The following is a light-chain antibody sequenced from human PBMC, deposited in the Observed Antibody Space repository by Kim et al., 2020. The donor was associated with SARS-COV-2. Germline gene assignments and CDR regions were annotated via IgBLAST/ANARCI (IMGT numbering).Light chain of an antibody. V-gene: IGKV1-NL1*01. Sequence: EAVVNRVTLTCRASQGISNSLAWYQQKPGKAPKLLLYASSKFESGVPSRFSGSGSGTDYTLTISSLQPEDFATYYCQQYYTTPLTFGGGTKVDIK. CDR3: QQYYTTPLT. CDR1: QGISNS. J-gene: IGKJ4*01. CDR2: ASS.